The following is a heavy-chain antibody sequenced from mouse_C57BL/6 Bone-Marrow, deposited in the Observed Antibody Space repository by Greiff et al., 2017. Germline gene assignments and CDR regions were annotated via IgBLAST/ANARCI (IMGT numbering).Heavy chain of an antibody. CDR3: ARHETPRYDYDGDDPGFAY. J-gene: IGHJ3*01. CDR1: GYTFTEYT. CDR2: FYPGSGSI. D-gene: IGHD2-4*01. Sequence: VQLQQSGAELVKPGASVKLSCKASGYTFTEYTIHWVKQRSGQGLEWIGWFYPGSGSIKYNEKFKDKATLTADKSSSTVYMELSRLTSEDSAVYFCARHETPRYDYDGDDPGFAYWGQGTLVTVSA. V-gene: IGHV1-62-2*01.